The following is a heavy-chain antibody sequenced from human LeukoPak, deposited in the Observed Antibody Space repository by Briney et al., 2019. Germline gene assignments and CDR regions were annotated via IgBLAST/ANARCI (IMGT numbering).Heavy chain of an antibody. J-gene: IGHJ4*02. CDR3: ARAAITGTLNFDY. V-gene: IGHV4-34*01. Sequence: SETLSLTCAVYGGSFSGYYWSWIRQPPGKGLEWIGEINHSGSTNYNPSLKSRVTISVDTSKNQFSLKLNSVTAADTAVYYCARAAITGTLNFDYWGQGTLVTVSS. D-gene: IGHD1-20*01. CDR1: GGSFSGYY. CDR2: INHSGST.